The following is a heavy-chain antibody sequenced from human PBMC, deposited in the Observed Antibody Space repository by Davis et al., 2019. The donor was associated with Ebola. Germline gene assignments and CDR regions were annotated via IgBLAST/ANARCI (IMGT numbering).Heavy chain of an antibody. CDR1: GYTFTGYY. J-gene: IGHJ5*02. CDR2: INPNSGGT. CDR3: ARSGRGLAAFGTDWFDP. V-gene: IGHV1-2*02. D-gene: IGHD6-13*01. Sequence: ASVKVSCKASGYTFTGYYIHWVRQAPGQGLEWMGCINPNSGGTNYAQKFQGRVTMTRDTSISTAYMELSRLRSDDTAVYYCARSGRGLAAFGTDWFDPWGQGTLVTVSS.